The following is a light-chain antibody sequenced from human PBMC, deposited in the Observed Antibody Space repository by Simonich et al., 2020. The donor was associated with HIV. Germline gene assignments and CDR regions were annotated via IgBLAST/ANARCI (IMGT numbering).Light chain of an antibody. V-gene: IGLV2-14*01. CDR2: DVS. CDR1: SSDIGGYNY. CDR3: SSYTNSSTV. J-gene: IGLJ1*01. Sequence: QSALTQPASVSGSPGQSITISCTGTSSDIGGYNYVSWYQQHPGKAPKLMIYDVSKRPPGVPDRFSGSKSGNTASLTVSGLQAEDEADYYCSSYTNSSTVFATGTKVTVL.